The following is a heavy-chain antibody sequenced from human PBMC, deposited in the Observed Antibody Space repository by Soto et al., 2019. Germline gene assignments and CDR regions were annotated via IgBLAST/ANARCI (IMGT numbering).Heavy chain of an antibody. J-gene: IGHJ4*02. V-gene: IGHV3-21*01. CDR1: GFTFSSYS. CDR2: ISSSSSYI. D-gene: IGHD5-12*01. CDR3: ARSPSGDIVATTLGVFDY. Sequence: GGSLRLSCAASGFTFSSYSMNWVRQAPGKGLEWVSSISSSSSYIYYADSVKGRFTISRDNAKNSLYLQMNSLRAEDTAVYYCARSPSGDIVATTLGVFDYWGQGTLVTVSS.